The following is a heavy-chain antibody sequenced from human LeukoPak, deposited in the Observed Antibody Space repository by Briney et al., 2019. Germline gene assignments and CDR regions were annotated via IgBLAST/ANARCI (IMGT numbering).Heavy chain of an antibody. D-gene: IGHD3-10*01. J-gene: IGHJ6*02. V-gene: IGHV3-30*18. CDR1: GFTFSSYG. CDR2: ISYDGSNK. CDR3: AKEKLWTLDEDYYGMDV. Sequence: GGSLRLSCAASGFTFSSYGMHWVRQAPGKGLEWVAVISYDGSNKYYADSVKGRFTISRDNSKNTLYLQMNSLRAEDTAVYYCAKEKLWTLDEDYYGMDVWGQGTTVTVSS.